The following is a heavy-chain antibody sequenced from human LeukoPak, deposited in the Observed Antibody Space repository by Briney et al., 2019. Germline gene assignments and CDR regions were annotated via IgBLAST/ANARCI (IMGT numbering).Heavy chain of an antibody. J-gene: IGHJ5*02. CDR2: ISGSGDNT. V-gene: IGHV3-23*01. CDR3: AKGGLVHRFDP. CDR1: GFTFGDYA. Sequence: GGSLRLSCTASGFTFGDYAMTWVRQAPGKGLEWVSGISGSGDNTYYADSVKGRFTISRDNSKNTLYLQMNSLRADDTAVYYCAKGGLVHRFDPWGQGTLVTVSS.